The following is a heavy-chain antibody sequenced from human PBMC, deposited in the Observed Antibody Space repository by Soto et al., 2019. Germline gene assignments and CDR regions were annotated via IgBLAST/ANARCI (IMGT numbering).Heavy chain of an antibody. J-gene: IGHJ5*02. D-gene: IGHD3-22*01. CDR2: IYYSGST. V-gene: IGHV4-59*08. CDR1: GGSISSYY. CDR3: ARLDYYDSVQFDP. Sequence: PSETLSLTCTGSGGSISSYYWSWIRQPPGKGLEWIGYIYYSGSTNYNPSLKSRVTISVDTSKNQFSLKLSSVTAADTAVYYCARLDYYDSVQFDPWGQGTLVTVS.